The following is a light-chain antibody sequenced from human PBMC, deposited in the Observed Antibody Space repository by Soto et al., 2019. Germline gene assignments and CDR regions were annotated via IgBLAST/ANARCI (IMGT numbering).Light chain of an antibody. CDR3: QQYGSSPFT. J-gene: IGKJ3*01. V-gene: IGKV3-20*01. Sequence: EIVLTQSPVTLSLSPGERATLSCRASQSVSSSYLAWYQQKPGQAPRLLIYGASSRATGIPDRFSGSGSGTDFTLTISRLEPEDFAVYFCQQYGSSPFTFGPGIKVDIK. CDR2: GAS. CDR1: QSVSSSY.